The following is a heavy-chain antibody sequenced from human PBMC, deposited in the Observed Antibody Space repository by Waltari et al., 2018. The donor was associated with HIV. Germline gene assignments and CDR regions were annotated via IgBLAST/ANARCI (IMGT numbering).Heavy chain of an antibody. Sequence: QVQLVESGGGVVQPGKSLRLSCTASGFTFSNHDMNWVRQAPGKGLEWVAVISSDGSTTYYGDSVKGRFSISRDNSKNALYVQMQSLRVEDTAVYYCATEPPTDCNSTSCSYLLYWGQGTLVTVSS. CDR2: ISSDGSTT. CDR3: ATEPPTDCNSTSCSYLLY. CDR1: GFTFSNHD. D-gene: IGHD2-2*01. V-gene: IGHV3-30*01. J-gene: IGHJ4*02.